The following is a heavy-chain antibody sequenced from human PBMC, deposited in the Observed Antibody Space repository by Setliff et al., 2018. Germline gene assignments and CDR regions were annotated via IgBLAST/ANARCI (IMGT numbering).Heavy chain of an antibody. V-gene: IGHV3-23*01. CDR1: GFTFSRHA. Sequence: GGSLRLSXAASGFTFSRHAKGGVRRAPGKGLEWVSVISGRGGSTYYADSVKGRFTISRDNSKNTLYLQMNSLRAEDTAVYYCAKNGFGVVALGVNNWFDPWGQGTLVTVSS. CDR3: AKNGFGVVALGVNNWFDP. J-gene: IGHJ5*02. CDR2: ISGRGGST. D-gene: IGHD3-10*01.